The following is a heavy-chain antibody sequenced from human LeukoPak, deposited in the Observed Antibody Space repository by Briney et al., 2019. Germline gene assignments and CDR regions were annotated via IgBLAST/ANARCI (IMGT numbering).Heavy chain of an antibody. CDR2: INPNSGGT. Sequence: ASVKVSRKASGYTFTGYYMYWVRQAPGQGLEWMGWINPNSGGTNYAQKFQGRVTMTRDTSISTAYMELSRLRSDDTAVYYCARDATYYYDSSGYYEISYWGQGTLVTVSS. D-gene: IGHD3-22*01. CDR3: ARDATYYYDSSGYYEISY. J-gene: IGHJ4*02. V-gene: IGHV1-2*02. CDR1: GYTFTGYY.